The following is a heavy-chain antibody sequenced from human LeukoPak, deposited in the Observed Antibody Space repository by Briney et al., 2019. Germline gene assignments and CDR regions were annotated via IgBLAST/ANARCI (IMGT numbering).Heavy chain of an antibody. Sequence: PGRSLRLSCAASGFTFSSYAMHWVRQAPGKGLEWVAVISYDGSNKYYADSVKGRFTISRDNSKNTLYLQMNSLRAEDTAAYYCARDLAGTVTSTFDYWGQGTLVTVSS. CDR3: ARDLAGTVTSTFDY. J-gene: IGHJ4*02. CDR2: ISYDGSNK. V-gene: IGHV3-30*01. D-gene: IGHD4-11*01. CDR1: GFTFSSYA.